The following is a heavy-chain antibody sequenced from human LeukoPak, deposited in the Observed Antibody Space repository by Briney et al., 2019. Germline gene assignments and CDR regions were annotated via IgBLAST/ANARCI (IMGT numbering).Heavy chain of an antibody. CDR2: ISAYNGNT. CDR1: GYTFTSYG. D-gene: IGHD5-24*01. J-gene: IGHJ4*02. Sequence: ASVKVSCKASGYTFTSYGISWVRQAPGQGLEWMGWISAYNGNTNYARKLQGRVTMTTDTSTSTAYMELRSLRSDDTAVYYCARDPHARWLHLAFDYWGQGTLVTVSS. V-gene: IGHV1-18*01. CDR3: ARDPHARWLHLAFDY.